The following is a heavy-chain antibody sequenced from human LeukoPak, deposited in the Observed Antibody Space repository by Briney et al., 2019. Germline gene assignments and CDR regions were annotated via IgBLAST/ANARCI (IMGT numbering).Heavy chain of an antibody. V-gene: IGHV3-43*02. J-gene: IGHJ3*02. D-gene: IGHD2-21*02. CDR3: AKDICPGVDCTRTEDAFDI. CDR1: GFTFDDYA. CDR2: ISGDGGST. Sequence: GGSLRLSCAASGFTFDDYAMHWVRQAPGKGLEWVSLISGDGGSTYYADSVKGRFTISRDNSKNSLYLQMNSLRTEDTALYYCAKDICPGVDCTRTEDAFDIWGQGTMVTVSS.